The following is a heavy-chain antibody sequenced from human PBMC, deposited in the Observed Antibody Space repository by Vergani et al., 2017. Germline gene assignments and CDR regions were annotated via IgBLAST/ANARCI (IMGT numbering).Heavy chain of an antibody. V-gene: IGHV2-70*15. CDR3: ARTGYSDSKAFYD. CDR1: GFSLSTSVMC. CDR2: IDWVDDK. D-gene: IGHD5-18*01. Sequence: QVTLRESGPALVKTTQTLTLPCTFSGFSLSTSVMCVSWIRQPPGKALEWLARIDWVDDKYYSTSLKTRLTISKDTSKNQVVLTMTNMDPVDTATYYCARTGYSDSKAFYDWGQGTLVTGSS. J-gene: IGHJ4*02.